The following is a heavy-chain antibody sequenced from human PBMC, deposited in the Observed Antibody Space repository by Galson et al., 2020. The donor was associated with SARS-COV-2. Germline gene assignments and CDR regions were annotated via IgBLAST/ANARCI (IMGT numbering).Heavy chain of an antibody. CDR3: AKLATVDYYYGMDV. J-gene: IGHJ6*02. CDR2: ISSTGGTT. D-gene: IGHD3-3*02. V-gene: IGHV3-23*01. CDR1: GFIFSTYA. Sequence: TGGSLRLSCAASGFIFSTYAMSWVRQAPGKVLQWVSTISSTGGTTYYADSVKGRFTISRDNSKNTLYLQMSSLRAEDTAVYYCAKLATVDYYYGMDVWGQGTTVTVSS.